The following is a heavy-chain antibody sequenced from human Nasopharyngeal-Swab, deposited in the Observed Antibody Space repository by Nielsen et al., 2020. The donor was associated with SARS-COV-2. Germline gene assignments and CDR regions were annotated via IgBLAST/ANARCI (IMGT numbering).Heavy chain of an antibody. CDR3: ARDHLYCSGGSCYRNYYSMDV. D-gene: IGHD2-15*01. J-gene: IGHJ6*02. V-gene: IGHV3-30-3*01. Sequence: WIRQPPGKGLEWVAVISYDGSNKYYADSVKGRFTISRDNSKNTLYLQMNSLRAEDTAVYYCARDHLYCSGGSCYRNYYSMDVWGQGTTVTVSS. CDR2: ISYDGSNK.